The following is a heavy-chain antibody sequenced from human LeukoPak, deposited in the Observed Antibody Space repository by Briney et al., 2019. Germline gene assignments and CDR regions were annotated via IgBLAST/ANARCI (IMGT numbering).Heavy chain of an antibody. CDR2: ISGSGGST. CDR3: AKDFNPRYSSGWFFDY. CDR1: GFTFSSYA. J-gene: IGHJ4*02. Sequence: GGSLRLSCAASGFTFSSYAMSWVRQAPGKGLEWVSAISGSGGSTYYADSVKGRFTISRDNSRNTLYLQMNSLRAEDTAVYYCAKDFNPRYSSGWFFDYWGQGTLVTVSS. V-gene: IGHV3-23*01. D-gene: IGHD6-19*01.